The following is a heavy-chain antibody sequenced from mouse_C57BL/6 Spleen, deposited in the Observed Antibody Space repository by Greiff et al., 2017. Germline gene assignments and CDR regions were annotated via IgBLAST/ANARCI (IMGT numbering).Heavy chain of an antibody. D-gene: IGHD1-1*01. CDR2: IRSKSNNYAT. V-gene: IGHV10-1*01. J-gene: IGHJ1*03. CDR3: VRSSSYWYFDV. CDR1: GFSFNTYA. Sequence: EVKLMESGGGLVQPKGSLKLSCVASGFSFNTYAMNWVRQAPGKGLEWVARIRSKSNNYATYYADSVKDRFTISRDDSESMLYLQMNNLKTEDTAMYYCVRSSSYWYFDVWGTGTTVTVSS.